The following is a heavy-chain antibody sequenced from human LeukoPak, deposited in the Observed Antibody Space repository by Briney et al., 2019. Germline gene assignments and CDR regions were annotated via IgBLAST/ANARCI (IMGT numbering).Heavy chain of an antibody. V-gene: IGHV4-59*01. J-gene: IGHJ6*02. CDR2: IYYSGST. CDR3: ARDGPARGMDV. Sequence: SETLSLTCTVSDGSISSYYWSWIRQPPGKGLEWIGYIYYSGSTNYNPSLKSRVTISVDTSKNQFSLKLSSVTAADTAVYYCARDGPARGMDVWGQGTTVTVSS. CDR1: DGSISSYY.